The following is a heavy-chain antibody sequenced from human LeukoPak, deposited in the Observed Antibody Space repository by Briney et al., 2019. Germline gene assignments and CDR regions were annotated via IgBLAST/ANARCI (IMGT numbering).Heavy chain of an antibody. CDR1: GFTFSSYA. CDR2: ISGSGGST. D-gene: IGHD3-3*01. Sequence: GGSLRLSCAASGFTFSSYAMSWVRQAPGKGLEWVSAISGSGGSTYYADSVKGRFTISRDNSKSTLYLQMNSLRAEDTAVYYCAKVRRFLEWLRGCYFDYWGQGTLVTVSS. CDR3: AKVRRFLEWLRGCYFDY. J-gene: IGHJ4*02. V-gene: IGHV3-23*01.